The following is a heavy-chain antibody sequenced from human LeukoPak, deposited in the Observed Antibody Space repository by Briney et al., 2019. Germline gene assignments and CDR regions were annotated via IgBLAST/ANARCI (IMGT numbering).Heavy chain of an antibody. J-gene: IGHJ4*02. V-gene: IGHV3-74*01. CDR1: GFTFSSYW. D-gene: IGHD2/OR15-2a*01. CDR2: INTDGTII. CDR3: VKDLDFRADC. Sequence: GGSLRLSRAASGFTFSSYWMHWVRQTPGRGLVWVARINTDGTIIDYADSVQGRFTISRDNAKNTLYLQMNSLRAEDTALYYCVKDLDFRADCWGQGTLVTVSS.